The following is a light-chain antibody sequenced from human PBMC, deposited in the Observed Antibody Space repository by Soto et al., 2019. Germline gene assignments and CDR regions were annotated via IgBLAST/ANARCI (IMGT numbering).Light chain of an antibody. CDR2: KAS. CDR1: QGIGYY. V-gene: IGKV1-5*03. J-gene: IGKJ1*01. CDR3: QPYNSYSRT. Sequence: DIQMTQSPSSLSASVGDRVTITCRASQGIGYYLAWYQQKPGKAPKLLIFKASTLETGVPSRFSGSGSETEFTLTISSLQPDDSATYYCQPYNSYSRTFGQGTKVDIK.